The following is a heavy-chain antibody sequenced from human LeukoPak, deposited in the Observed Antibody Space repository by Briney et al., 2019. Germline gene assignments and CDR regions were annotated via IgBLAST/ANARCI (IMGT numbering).Heavy chain of an antibody. J-gene: IGHJ4*02. CDR3: ARDPSYYDSSGRIFDY. CDR1: GFTFSSYW. Sequence: QPGGSLRLSCAASGFTFSSYWMSWVRQAPGKGLEWVANIKQDGSETKYVDSVKGRFTISRDNAKNSLYLQMNSLRAEDTALYYCARDPSYYDSSGRIFDYWGQGTLVTVSS. V-gene: IGHV3-7*03. CDR2: IKQDGSET. D-gene: IGHD3-22*01.